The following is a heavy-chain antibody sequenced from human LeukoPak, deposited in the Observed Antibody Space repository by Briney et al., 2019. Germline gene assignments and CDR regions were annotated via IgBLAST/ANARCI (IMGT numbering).Heavy chain of an antibody. CDR2: IYYSGST. CDR1: GGSISSSNW. J-gene: IGHJ4*02. CDR3: ARSPPGYFDY. Sequence: SGTLSLTCAVSGGSISSSNWWSWVRQHPGKGLEWIGYIYYSGSTYYNPSLKSRVTISVDTSKNQFSLKLSSVTAADTAVYYCARSPPGYFDYWGQGTLVTVSS. V-gene: IGHV4-4*02.